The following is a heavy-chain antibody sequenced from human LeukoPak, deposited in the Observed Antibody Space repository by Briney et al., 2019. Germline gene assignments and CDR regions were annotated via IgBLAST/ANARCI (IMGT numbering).Heavy chain of an antibody. CDR1: GGSFSGYY. J-gene: IGHJ6*02. D-gene: IGHD1-26*01. CDR2: INHSGST. V-gene: IGHV4-34*01. Sequence: SETLSLTCAVYGGSFSGYYWSWIRQPPGKGLEWIGEINHSGSTNYNPSLKSRVTISVDTSKYQFSLKLSSVTAADTAVYYCARFGSYYSDYYYYGMDVWGQGTTVTVSS. CDR3: ARFGSYYSDYYYYGMDV.